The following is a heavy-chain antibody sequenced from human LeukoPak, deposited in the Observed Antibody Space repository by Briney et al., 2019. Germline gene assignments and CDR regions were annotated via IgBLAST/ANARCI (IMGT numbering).Heavy chain of an antibody. CDR3: ASGDWFDP. D-gene: IGHD3-16*01. CDR2: INPNNGDT. J-gene: IGHJ5*02. CDR1: GFTFTGYY. Sequence: ASVKVSCKASGFTFTGYYIHWVRQAPGQGLEWMGWINPNNGDTNYAQKFQGRVTMTRDTSISTAYMELSRLRSDDTAVYYCASGDWFDPWGQGTLVTVSS. V-gene: IGHV1-2*02.